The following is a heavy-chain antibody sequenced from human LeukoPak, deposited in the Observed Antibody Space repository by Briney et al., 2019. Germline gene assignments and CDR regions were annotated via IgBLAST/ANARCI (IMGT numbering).Heavy chain of an antibody. CDR3: ARIIAVAVFDP. J-gene: IGHJ5*02. CDR1: GYTFTSYA. Sequence: ASVNVSCTASGYTFTSYAMHWVRQAPGQRHEWMGWINAGNGNTKYSQKFQGRVTITRDTSASTAYMELSSLRSEDTAVYYCARIIAVAVFDPWGQGTLVTVSS. V-gene: IGHV1-3*01. D-gene: IGHD6-19*01. CDR2: INAGNGNT.